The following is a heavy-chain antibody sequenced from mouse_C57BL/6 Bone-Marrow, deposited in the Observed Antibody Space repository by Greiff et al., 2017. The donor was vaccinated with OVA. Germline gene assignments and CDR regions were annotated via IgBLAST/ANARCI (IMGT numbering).Heavy chain of an antibody. J-gene: IGHJ2*01. CDR2: IDPSDSYT. V-gene: IGHV1-59*01. CDR1: GYTFTSYW. CDR3: ARFNYYGSGYFDY. D-gene: IGHD1-1*01. Sequence: VQLQQPGAELVRPGTSVKLSCKASGYTFTSYWMHWVKQRPGQGLEWIGVIDPSDSYTNYNQKFKGKATLTVDTSSSTAYMQLSSLTSEDSAVYYCARFNYYGSGYFDYWGQGTTLTVSS.